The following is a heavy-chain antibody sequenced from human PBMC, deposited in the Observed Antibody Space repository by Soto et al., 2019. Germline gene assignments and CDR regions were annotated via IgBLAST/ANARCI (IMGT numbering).Heavy chain of an antibody. J-gene: IGHJ4*02. CDR3: ARSITMVRGVISFFDY. D-gene: IGHD3-10*01. Sequence: ASVKVSCKASGYTFTSYAMHWVRQAPGQRLEWMGWINAGNGNTKYSQKFQGRVTITRDTSASTAYMELSSLRSEDTAVYYCARSITMVRGVISFFDYWGQGTLVTVSS. V-gene: IGHV1-3*01. CDR1: GYTFTSYA. CDR2: INAGNGNT.